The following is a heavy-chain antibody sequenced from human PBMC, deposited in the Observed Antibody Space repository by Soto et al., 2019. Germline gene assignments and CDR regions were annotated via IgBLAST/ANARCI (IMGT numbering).Heavy chain of an antibody. V-gene: IGHV3-30-3*01. CDR2: ISYDGSNK. D-gene: IGHD3-3*01. CDR3: ASGSLRFLEWSPFDY. J-gene: IGHJ4*02. Sequence: GGSLRLSCAASGFTFSSYAMHWVRQAPGKGLEWVVVISYDGSNKYYADSVKGRFTISRDNSKNTLYLQMNSLRAEDTAVYYCASGSLRFLEWSPFDYWGQGTLVTVSS. CDR1: GFTFSSYA.